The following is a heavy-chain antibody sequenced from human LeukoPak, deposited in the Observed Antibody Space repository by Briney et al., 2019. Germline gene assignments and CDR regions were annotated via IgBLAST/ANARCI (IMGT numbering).Heavy chain of an antibody. CDR1: GGSISSYY. CDR2: IYTSGST. J-gene: IGHJ3*02. D-gene: IGHD2-15*01. Sequence: PSETLSLTCTVPGGSISSYYWSWIRQPAGKGLEWIGRIYTSGSTNYNPSLKSRVTMSVDTSKNQFSLKLSSVTAADTAVYYSIGGSWVKSAYAFDIWGQGTMVTVSS. CDR3: IGGSWVKSAYAFDI. V-gene: IGHV4-4*07.